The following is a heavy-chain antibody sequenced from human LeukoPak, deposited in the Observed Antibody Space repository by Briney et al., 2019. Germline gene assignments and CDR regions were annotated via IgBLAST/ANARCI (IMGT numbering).Heavy chain of an antibody. CDR2: INPNSGGT. D-gene: IGHD6-19*01. J-gene: IGHJ5*02. CDR1: GYTFTGYY. Sequence: ASVKVSCKASGYTFTGYYMHWVRQAPGQGLEWMGWINPNSGGTNYAQKFLGRVTMTRDTSISTAYMELSRLRSDDTAVYYCAITYSSEPILWFDPWGQGTLVTVSS. V-gene: IGHV1-2*02. CDR3: AITYSSEPILWFDP.